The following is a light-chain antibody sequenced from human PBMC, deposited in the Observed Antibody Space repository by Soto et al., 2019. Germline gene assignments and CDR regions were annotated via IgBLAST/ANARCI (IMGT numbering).Light chain of an antibody. J-gene: IGKJ1*01. CDR3: QQYDSYSRT. CDR2: AAS. Sequence: AIRMTQSPSSFSASTGDRVTITCRASQGISSYLAWYQQKPGKAPKLLIYAASTLQSGVPSRFSGSGSGTDFTLTISSLQPDDFATYYCQQYDSYSRTFGQGTKVEIK. CDR1: QGISSY. V-gene: IGKV1-8*01.